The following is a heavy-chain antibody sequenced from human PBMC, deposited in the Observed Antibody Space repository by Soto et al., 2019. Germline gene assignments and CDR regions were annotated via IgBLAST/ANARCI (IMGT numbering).Heavy chain of an antibody. Sequence: VQLQESGPALVEPSRSLSLTCAVSGDPMNSRDWWSGIRQPPGKGLEWMGEVRPGGSTNYNAALNSRLTVSVDESKNQFSLRLTSVTAADTAVYYCARVRFSATTRACFDYWGQGLLVTVSS. D-gene: IGHD4-17*01. J-gene: IGHJ4*02. V-gene: IGHV4-4*02. CDR2: VRPGGST. CDR1: GDPMNSRDW. CDR3: ARVRFSATTRACFDY.